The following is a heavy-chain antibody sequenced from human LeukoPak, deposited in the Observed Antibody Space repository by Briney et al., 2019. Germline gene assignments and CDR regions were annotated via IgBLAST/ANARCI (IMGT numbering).Heavy chain of an antibody. V-gene: IGHV4-61*02. CDR3: ARVGGGPDY. CDR2: IYTSGST. CDR1: GGSISSGSYY. Sequence: SETLSLTCTVSGGSISSGSYYWSWIRQPAGKGLEWIGRIYTSGSTNYNPSLKSRVTISVDTSKNHFSLKLTSVTAADTAVYYCARVGGGPDYWGQGTLVTVSS. J-gene: IGHJ4*02. D-gene: IGHD2-15*01.